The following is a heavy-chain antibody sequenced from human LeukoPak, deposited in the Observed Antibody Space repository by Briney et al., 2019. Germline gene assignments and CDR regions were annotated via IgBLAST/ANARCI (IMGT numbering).Heavy chain of an antibody. CDR2: IYPGDSDT. CDR3: ARHDLYCSGGSCYSTAFDY. J-gene: IGHJ4*02. Sequence: GESLKISCKGSGYSFTSYWIGWVRQMPGKGLEWRGIIYPGDSDTRYSPSFQGQVTISAAKSVSTASLQWSSLKASDTAMYYCARHDLYCSGGSCYSTAFDYWGQGTLVTVSS. D-gene: IGHD2-15*01. CDR1: GYSFTSYW. V-gene: IGHV5-51*01.